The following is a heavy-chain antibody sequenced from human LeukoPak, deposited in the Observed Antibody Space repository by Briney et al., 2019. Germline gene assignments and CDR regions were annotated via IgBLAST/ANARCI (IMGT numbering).Heavy chain of an antibody. J-gene: IGHJ4*02. CDR1: GFTFSNAW. Sequence: PGGSLRLSCAASGFTFSNAWMSWVRQAPGKGLEWVGRIKSKTDGATTDYAAPVKGRFTISRDDSKNTLYLQMNSLKTEDTAVYYCTTTTGGWLRDYWGQGTLVTVSS. CDR3: TTTTGGWLRDY. D-gene: IGHD5-12*01. CDR2: IKSKTDGATT. V-gene: IGHV3-15*01.